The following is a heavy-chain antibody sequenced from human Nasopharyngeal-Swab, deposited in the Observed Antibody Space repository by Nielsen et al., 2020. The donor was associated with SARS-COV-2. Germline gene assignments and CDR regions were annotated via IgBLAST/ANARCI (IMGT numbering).Heavy chain of an antibody. V-gene: IGHV4-59*08. Sequence: SETLSLTCSVSGDSTNSYYCHWIRQAPGKGLEWIGYVHYSGSTNYNPSLKSRVTISVDTSKNQFSLKVTSVTAADTAVYYCARSGGYRGWFDPWGQGTLVTVSS. CDR2: VHYSGST. D-gene: IGHD5-12*01. CDR1: GDSTNSYY. CDR3: ARSGGYRGWFDP. J-gene: IGHJ5*02.